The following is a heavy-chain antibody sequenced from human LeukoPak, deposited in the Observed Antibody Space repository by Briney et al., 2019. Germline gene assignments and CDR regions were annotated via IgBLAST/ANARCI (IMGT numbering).Heavy chain of an antibody. D-gene: IGHD3-10*01. V-gene: IGHV3-30*03. CDR1: GFTFSSYG. Sequence: GRPLRLSCAASGFTFSSYGMHWVRQAPGKGLEWVAVISYDGSNKYYADSVKGRFTISRDNSKNTLYLQMNSLRAEDTAVYYCSMVRGVNEPFDYWGQGTLVTVSS. CDR2: ISYDGSNK. CDR3: SMVRGVNEPFDY. J-gene: IGHJ4*02.